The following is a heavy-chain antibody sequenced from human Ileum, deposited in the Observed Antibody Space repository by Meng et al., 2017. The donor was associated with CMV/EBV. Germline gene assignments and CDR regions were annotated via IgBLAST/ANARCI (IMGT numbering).Heavy chain of an antibody. CDR1: GFTVSGSY. D-gene: IGHD1-26*01. CDR3: ARGRRGSYLGGFAY. V-gene: IGHV3-53*01. J-gene: IGHJ4*02. Sequence: AVCGFTVSGSYMSWVRQAPGRGLEWVSVIYSGGSRYDADSVKGRFTISRDNSKNTLYLQMNSLRAEDTAVYYCARGRRGSYLGGFAYWGQGTLVTVSS. CDR2: IYSGGSR.